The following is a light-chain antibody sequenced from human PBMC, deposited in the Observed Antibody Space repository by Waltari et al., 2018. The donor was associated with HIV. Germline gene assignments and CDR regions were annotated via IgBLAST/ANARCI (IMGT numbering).Light chain of an antibody. CDR3: AAWDDSLSAVV. J-gene: IGLJ3*02. CDR2: RNN. CDR1: SSNIGSKY. V-gene: IGLV1-47*01. Sequence: QSVLTQPPSASGTPGQRVTISCSGSSSNIGSKYVYWFQQLPGTAPNLLMYRNNHRPSGVPDRVSGSKSGTSASLAISGLRAEDEADYYCAAWDDSLSAVVFGGGTKLTVL.